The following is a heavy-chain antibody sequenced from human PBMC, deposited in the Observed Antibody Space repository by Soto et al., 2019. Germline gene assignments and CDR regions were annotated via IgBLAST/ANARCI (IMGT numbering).Heavy chain of an antibody. D-gene: IGHD5-12*01. J-gene: IGHJ5*02. CDR3: ARERGTIVATIGGWFDP. CDR1: GFTFSSYW. CDR2: IKQDGSEK. V-gene: IGHV3-7*01. Sequence: GGSLRLSCAASGFTFSSYWMSWVRQAPGKGLEWVANIKQDGSEKYYVDSVKGRFTISRDNAKNSLYLQMNSLRAEDTAVYYCARERGTIVATIGGWFDPWGQGTLVTVSS.